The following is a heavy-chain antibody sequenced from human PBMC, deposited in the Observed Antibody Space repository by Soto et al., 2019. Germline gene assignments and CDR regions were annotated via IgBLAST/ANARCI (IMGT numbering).Heavy chain of an antibody. V-gene: IGHV1-3*01. J-gene: IGHJ4*02. Sequence: ASVKVSCKASGYTFTSYAMHWVRQAPGQRLEWMGWINAGIGDTYYADSVKGRFTISRDNSKNTLYLQMNSLRAEDTAVYYCTKGYYYDTCGYFDSWGQGTLVTVSS. CDR2: INAGIGDT. CDR3: TKGYYYDTCGYFDS. CDR1: GYTFTSYA. D-gene: IGHD3-22*01.